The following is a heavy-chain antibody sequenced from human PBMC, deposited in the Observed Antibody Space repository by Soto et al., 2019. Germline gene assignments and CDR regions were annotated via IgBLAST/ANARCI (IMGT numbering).Heavy chain of an antibody. CDR1: GGTFSSYA. CDR2: IIPIFGTA. Sequence: SVQVSCKASGGTFSSYAISWVRQAPGQGLEWMGGIIPIFGTANYAQKFQGRVTITADESTSTAYMELSSLRSEDTAVYYCARVEDSGVVPAAKAHAFESWGQGTMVTV. V-gene: IGHV1-69*13. D-gene: IGHD2-2*01. CDR3: ARVEDSGVVPAAKAHAFES. J-gene: IGHJ3*02.